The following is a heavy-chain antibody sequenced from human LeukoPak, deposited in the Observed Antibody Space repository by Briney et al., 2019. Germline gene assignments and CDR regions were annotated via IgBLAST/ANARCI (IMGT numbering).Heavy chain of an antibody. J-gene: IGHJ3*02. D-gene: IGHD1-26*01. Sequence: GGSLRLSCAASGFTFSSYAMSWVRQAPGKGLEWVSGISTSASSTYYADSVKGRFTISRDNSKNMLYLQMNSLRAEDTAVYYCTTDVPLFGWEQVFDIWGQGTMVTVSS. V-gene: IGHV3-23*01. CDR3: TTDVPLFGWEQVFDI. CDR1: GFTFSSYA. CDR2: ISTSASST.